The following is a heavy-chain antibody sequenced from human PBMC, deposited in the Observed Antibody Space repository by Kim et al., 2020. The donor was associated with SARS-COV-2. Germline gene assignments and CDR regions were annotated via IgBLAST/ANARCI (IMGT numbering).Heavy chain of an antibody. CDR3: AKNPATRYFDY. J-gene: IGHJ4*02. D-gene: IGHD1-26*01. V-gene: IGHV3-23*01. Sequence: TNYADSVKGRFTISRDNSKNTLYLQMNSLRAEDTAVYYCAKNPATRYFDYWGQGTLVTVSS. CDR2: T.